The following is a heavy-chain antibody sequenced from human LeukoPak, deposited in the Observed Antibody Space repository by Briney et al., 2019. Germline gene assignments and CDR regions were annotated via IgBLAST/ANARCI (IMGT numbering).Heavy chain of an antibody. CDR1: RYTFTDYY. CDR2: INPKSGET. D-gene: IGHD7-27*01. Sequence: ASVKVSCKASRYTFTDYYMHWVRQAPGQGLEWMGWINPKSGETRYEQNFQGRVTMTRDTSNTTAYMELSRLRSDDTAMYYCAREAGDNTYNVWGQGTMVTVSS. J-gene: IGHJ3*01. CDR3: AREAGDNTYNV. V-gene: IGHV1-2*02.